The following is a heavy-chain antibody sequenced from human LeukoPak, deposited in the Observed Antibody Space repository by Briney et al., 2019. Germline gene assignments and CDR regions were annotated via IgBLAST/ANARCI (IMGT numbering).Heavy chain of an antibody. CDR1: GFTFSSYA. Sequence: GGSLRLSCAASGFTFSSYAVSWVRQAPGKGLEWVSAITGSGGYTYYADSVKGRFTISRDNSKNTLYLQMNSPRAEDTAIYYCAKVGVAGGYYWFDPWGQGTLVTVCS. J-gene: IGHJ5*02. V-gene: IGHV3-23*01. CDR2: ITGSGGYT. CDR3: AKVGVAGGYYWFDP. D-gene: IGHD6-19*01.